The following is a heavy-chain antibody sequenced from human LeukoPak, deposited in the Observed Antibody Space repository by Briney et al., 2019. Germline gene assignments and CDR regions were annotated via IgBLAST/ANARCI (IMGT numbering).Heavy chain of an antibody. CDR3: ARDQEVRYCTNGVCYYFDY. Sequence: ASVKVSCKASGYTFTGYYMHWVRQAPGQGLEWMGWINPNSGGTNYAQKFQGRVTMTRDTSISTAYMELSGLRSDDTAVYYCARDQEVRYCTNGVCYYFDYWGQGTLVTVSS. J-gene: IGHJ4*02. D-gene: IGHD2-8*01. CDR1: GYTFTGYY. V-gene: IGHV1-2*02. CDR2: INPNSGGT.